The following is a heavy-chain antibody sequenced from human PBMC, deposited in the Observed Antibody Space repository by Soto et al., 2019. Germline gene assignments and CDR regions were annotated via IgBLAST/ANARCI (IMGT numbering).Heavy chain of an antibody. J-gene: IGHJ4*02. CDR3: ARGATRIQLWPFDF. V-gene: IGHV4-34*01. Sequence: QVQLQQWGAGLLKPSETLSLTCAVYGDSFSGYSWSWIRQSPGKGLEWIGDINHSGRNNFNPSLPSRVTMSVETSKNHFSLRLSCVTAADAAMYYCARGATRIQLWPFDFWGQGTLVTVSS. D-gene: IGHD2-21*01. CDR1: GDSFSGYS. CDR2: INHSGRN.